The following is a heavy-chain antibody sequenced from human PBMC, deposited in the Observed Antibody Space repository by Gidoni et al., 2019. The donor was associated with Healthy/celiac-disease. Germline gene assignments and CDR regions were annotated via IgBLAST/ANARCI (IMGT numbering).Heavy chain of an antibody. D-gene: IGHD3-9*01. CDR2: ISYDGSNK. CDR1: GFTFSSSG. V-gene: IGHV3-30*18. J-gene: IGHJ6*02. CDR3: AKDTHAPQLLLRYFDWSKTYYYGMDV. Sequence: QVQLVESGGGVVQPGRSLRLSCAASGFTFSSSGMHWVRQAPGKGLEWVAVISYDGSNKYYADSGKGRFTISRDNSKNTLYLQMNSLRAEDTAVYYCAKDTHAPQLLLRYFDWSKTYYYGMDVWGQGTTVTVSS.